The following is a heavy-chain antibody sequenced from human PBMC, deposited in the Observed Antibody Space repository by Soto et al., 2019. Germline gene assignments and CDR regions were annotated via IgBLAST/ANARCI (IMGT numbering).Heavy chain of an antibody. CDR3: ARDLRRGYSGNYNGYDP. V-gene: IGHV1-18*01. Sequence: QAQLVQSGAEVKKPGASVNVSCKASGYTFSSYSISWVRQAPGQGLEWMGWINTFSGNTNYAQKLQGRLTITTDTSTSTAYMELRSLISDDTAIYFCARDLRRGYSGNYNGYDPWGQGTLVVVSS. J-gene: IGHJ5*02. CDR2: INTFSGNT. D-gene: IGHD1-26*01. CDR1: GYTFSSYS.